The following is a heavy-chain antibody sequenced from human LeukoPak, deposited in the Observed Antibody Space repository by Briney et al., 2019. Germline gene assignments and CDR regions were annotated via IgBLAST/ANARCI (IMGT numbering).Heavy chain of an antibody. CDR1: EFTFSSYE. V-gene: IGHV3-48*03. CDR3: AKDLIAFDYGGNFGAN. J-gene: IGHJ4*02. Sequence: GGSLRLSCVASEFTFSSYEMNWVRQAPGKGLEWVSYISSSGSTIYYADSVKGRFTISRDNAKNSLYLQMNSLRAEDTGVYYCAKDLIAFDYGGNFGANWGQGTLVIVSS. CDR2: ISSSGSTI. D-gene: IGHD4-23*01.